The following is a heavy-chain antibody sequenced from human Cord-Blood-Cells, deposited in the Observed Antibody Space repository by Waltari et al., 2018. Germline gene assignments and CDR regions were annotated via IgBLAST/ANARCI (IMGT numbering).Heavy chain of an antibody. CDR3: ASGLEGSGSYYAFDI. D-gene: IGHD3-10*01. J-gene: IGHJ3*02. CDR1: GGNFISYA. Sequence: QVQLVQSGAAVKKPGSSVQVSCQASGGNFISYALRLVRQAPGHGLEWLGGIIPIFGTANYAKKFQGRVTITPDKSTSTAYMELSSLRSEDTAVYYCASGLEGSGSYYAFDIWGQGTMVTVSS. CDR2: IIPIFGTA. V-gene: IGHV1-69*06.